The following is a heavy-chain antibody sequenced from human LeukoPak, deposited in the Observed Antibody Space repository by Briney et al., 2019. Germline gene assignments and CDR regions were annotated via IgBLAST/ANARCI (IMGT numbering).Heavy chain of an antibody. CDR1: GFTFRNYG. CDR3: AKDRESSKPYYFEN. V-gene: IGHV3-30*02. CDR2: IWYDGSNQ. Sequence: GGSLRLSCAASGFTFRNYGMHWVRQAPPRGLEGVACIWYDGSNQYYADSAKGRFTLSRNNSKNTLYLQRNSCRAEDTACFFCAKDRESSKPYYFENSGQGNLVTVSS. D-gene: IGHD6-13*01. J-gene: IGHJ4*02.